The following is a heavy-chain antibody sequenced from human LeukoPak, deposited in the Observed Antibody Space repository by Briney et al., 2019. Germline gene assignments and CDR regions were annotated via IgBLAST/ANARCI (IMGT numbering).Heavy chain of an antibody. CDR1: GGSISSFY. Sequence: PSETLSLTRTVSGGSISSFYWSWVRQFPGKGLEWIGDIYYSGRTSYNPSLKSRVTISVDTSKNQFSLKLSSATAADTAVYYCARRDGYCSSSSCYFARFDPWGQGTLVTVSS. V-gene: IGHV4-59*08. CDR2: IYYSGRT. CDR3: ARRDGYCSSSSCYFARFDP. J-gene: IGHJ5*02. D-gene: IGHD2-2*01.